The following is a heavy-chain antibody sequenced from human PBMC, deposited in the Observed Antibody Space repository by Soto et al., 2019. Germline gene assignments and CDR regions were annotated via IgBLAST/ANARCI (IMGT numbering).Heavy chain of an antibody. V-gene: IGHV1-3*01. CDR2: INAGNGNT. CDR3: ARGLTKYYFESSGYHNWIDP. Sequence: ASVKVSCKASGYTFTSYAMHWVRQAPGQRLEWMGWINAGNGNTKYSQKFQGRVTITRDTSASTAYMELSSLRSEDTAVYSCARGLTKYYFESSGYHNWIDPWGQRTLVTVSS. D-gene: IGHD3-22*01. J-gene: IGHJ5*02. CDR1: GYTFTSYA.